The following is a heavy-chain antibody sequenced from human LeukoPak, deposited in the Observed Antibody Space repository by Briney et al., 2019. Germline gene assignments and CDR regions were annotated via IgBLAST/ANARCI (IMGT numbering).Heavy chain of an antibody. CDR3: ARGLREFGYYYYHMDV. J-gene: IGHJ6*03. V-gene: IGHV4-34*01. CDR2: IIHSGRT. D-gene: IGHD3-10*01. Sequence: PSETLSLTCGVYGGSFSGHYWSWIRQPPGKGLEWIGEIIHSGRTNYNPSLKSRVTISIDTSKNQFSLRLSSVTAADTAVYYCARGLREFGYYYYHMDVWGKGTTVTVSS. CDR1: GGSFSGHY.